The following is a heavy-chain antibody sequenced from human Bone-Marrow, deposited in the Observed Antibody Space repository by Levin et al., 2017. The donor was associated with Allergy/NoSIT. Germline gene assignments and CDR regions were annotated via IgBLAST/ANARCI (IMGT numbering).Heavy chain of an antibody. CDR2: ISWNSGSI. D-gene: IGHD6-19*01. J-gene: IGHJ4*02. V-gene: IGHV3-9*01. CDR3: AKRGVAVAGAYYFDY. CDR1: GFTFDDYA. Sequence: SLKISCAASGFTFDDYAMHWVRQAPGKGLEWVSGISWNSGSIGYADSVKGRFTISRDNAKNSLYLQMNSLRAEDTALYYCAKRGVAVAGAYYFDYWGQGTLVTVSS.